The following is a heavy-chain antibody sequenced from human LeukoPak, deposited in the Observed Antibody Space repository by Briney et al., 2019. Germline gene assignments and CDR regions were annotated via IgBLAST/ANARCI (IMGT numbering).Heavy chain of an antibody. CDR2: IIPIFGTA. CDR1: GGTFSSYA. V-gene: IGHV1-69*05. Sequence: SVKVSCKASGGTFSSYAICWVRQAPGQGLEWMGRIIPIFGTANYAQKFQGRVTITTDGSTSTAYMELSSLRSEDTAVYYCARGVRGPYSSSWYYFDYWGQGTLVTVSS. J-gene: IGHJ4*02. CDR3: ARGVRGPYSSSWYYFDY. D-gene: IGHD6-13*01.